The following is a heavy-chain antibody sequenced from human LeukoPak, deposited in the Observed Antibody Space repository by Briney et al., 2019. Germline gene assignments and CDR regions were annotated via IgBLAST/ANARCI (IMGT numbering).Heavy chain of an antibody. V-gene: IGHV3-21*01. Sequence: PGGSLRLSCAASGFTFSSYSMNWVRQAPGKGLEWVSSVSSSSSYIYYADSVKGRFTISRDNAKNSLYLQMNSLRAEDTAVYCCARDPFPMTTVTYNDGYWGQGTLVTVSS. J-gene: IGHJ4*02. CDR2: VSSSSSYI. CDR1: GFTFSSYS. CDR3: ARDPFPMTTVTYNDGY. D-gene: IGHD4-17*01.